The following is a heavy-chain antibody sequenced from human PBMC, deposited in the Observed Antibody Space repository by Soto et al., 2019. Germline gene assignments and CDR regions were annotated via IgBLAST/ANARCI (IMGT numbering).Heavy chain of an antibody. V-gene: IGHV3-7*04. D-gene: IGHD3-10*01. CDR3: ARDSIVGYGSGCYDIEKDAFYI. Sequence: SLRLSCAASGFTFSSYWMSWVRQAPGKGLEWVANIKQDGSEKYYVDSVKGRFTISRDNAKNSLYLQMNSLRAEDTAVYYCARDSIVGYGSGCYDIEKDAFYICGQGTMVTVSS. CDR2: IKQDGSEK. CDR1: GFTFSSYW. J-gene: IGHJ3*02.